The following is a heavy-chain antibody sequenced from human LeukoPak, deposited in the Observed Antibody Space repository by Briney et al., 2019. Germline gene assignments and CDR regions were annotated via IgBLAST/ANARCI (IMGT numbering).Heavy chain of an antibody. D-gene: IGHD6-19*01. J-gene: IGHJ4*02. V-gene: IGHV3-48*03. CDR1: GFTFSSYE. CDR3: ARVSDISVAAYFDY. Sequence: GGSLRLSCAASGFTFSSYEMNWVRQAPGKGLEWVSYISDSGSTKYYADSVKDRFTISRDNAKNSVYLQMNSLRAEDTALYYCARVSDISVAAYFDYWGQGTLVTVSS. CDR2: ISDSGSTK.